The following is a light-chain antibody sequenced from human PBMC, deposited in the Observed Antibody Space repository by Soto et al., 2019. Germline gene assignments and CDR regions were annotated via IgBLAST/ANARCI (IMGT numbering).Light chain of an antibody. V-gene: IGKV3-15*01. J-gene: IGKJ2*01. CDR2: GAS. CDR3: QQHNDWPPST. CDR1: QSVRDN. Sequence: ETLLTQSPATLSVSPGERATLSCRASQSVRDNLAWYQQKPGQAPRLLIYGASTRAPGIPARFSGSGFGTEFSLTISSLQSEDFAVYYCQQHNDWPPSTFGQGTKLEIK.